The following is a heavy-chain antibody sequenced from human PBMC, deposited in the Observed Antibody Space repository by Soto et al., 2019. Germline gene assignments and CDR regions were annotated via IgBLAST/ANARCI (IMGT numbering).Heavy chain of an antibody. CDR1: GFTFSSYW. Sequence: PXGSLRLSFSASGFTFSSYWMSWVRQAPGKGLEWVANINQEGSEKYYVDSVKGRFTISRDNAKNSLYLQMSSLGAEDTAVYYCARELVVGPAEYFQHWGQGTLVTVSS. D-gene: IGHD3-22*01. CDR3: ARELVVGPAEYFQH. V-gene: IGHV3-7*01. J-gene: IGHJ1*01. CDR2: INQEGSEK.